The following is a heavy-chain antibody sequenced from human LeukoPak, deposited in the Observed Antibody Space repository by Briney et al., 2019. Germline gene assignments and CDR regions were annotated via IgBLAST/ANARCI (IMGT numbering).Heavy chain of an antibody. CDR3: AKVVGYGSGWYYEY. V-gene: IGHV3-64*01. Sequence: GGSLRLSCAASGFTFSRYAMHWVRQAPGKGLEYVSAITRDGGSTFYANSVNGRFTISRDNSKNTLYLQMDSLRTDDMAMYYCAKVVGYGSGWYYEYWGQGTLVTVSS. CDR1: GFTFSRYA. CDR2: ITRDGGST. D-gene: IGHD6-19*01. J-gene: IGHJ4*02.